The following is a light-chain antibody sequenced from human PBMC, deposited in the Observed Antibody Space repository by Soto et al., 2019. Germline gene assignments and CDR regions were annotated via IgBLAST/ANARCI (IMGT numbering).Light chain of an antibody. V-gene: IGLV4-60*03. CDR2: LEGSGSF. CDR1: SGHSSYR. CDR3: ETWDSSTYVV. J-gene: IGLJ2*01. Sequence: QPVLTQSSSASASLGSSVKLTCTLSSGHSSYRIAWHQQQPGKAPRYLMKLEGSGSFIKGSGVPDRFSGSSSGADRYLTISNPQSEDEAHYYCETWDSSTYVVFGGGTQLTVL.